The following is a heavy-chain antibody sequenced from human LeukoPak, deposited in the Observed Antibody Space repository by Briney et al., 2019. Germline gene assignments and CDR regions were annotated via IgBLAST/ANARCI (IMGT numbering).Heavy chain of an antibody. CDR1: GFMFGSYG. CDR2: ISWNSGSI. V-gene: IGHV3-9*01. CDR3: AKDIGDYYDSPGFDY. Sequence: GGSLRLSCAASGFMFGSYGMTWVRQAPGKGLEWVSGISWNSGSIGYADSVKGRFTISRDNAKNSLYLQMNSLRAEDTALYYCAKDIGDYYDSPGFDYWGQGTLVTVSS. J-gene: IGHJ4*02. D-gene: IGHD3-22*01.